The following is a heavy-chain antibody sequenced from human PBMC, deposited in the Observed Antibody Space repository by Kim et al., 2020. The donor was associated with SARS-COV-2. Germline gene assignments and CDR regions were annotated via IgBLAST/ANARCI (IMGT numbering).Heavy chain of an antibody. D-gene: IGHD2-2*02. CDR1: GFTFSSYA. CDR2: ISGSGGST. J-gene: IGHJ6*02. Sequence: GGSLRLSCAASGFTFSSYAMSWVRQAPGKGLEWVSAISGSGGSTYYADSVKGRFTISRDNSKNTLYLQMNSLRAEDTAVYYCAYCSSTSCYSLTIGGMDVWGQGTTVTVSS. CDR3: AYCSSTSCYSLTIGGMDV. V-gene: IGHV3-23*01.